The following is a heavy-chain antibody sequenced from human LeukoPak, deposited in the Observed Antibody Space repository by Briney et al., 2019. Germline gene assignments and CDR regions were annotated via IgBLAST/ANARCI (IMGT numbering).Heavy chain of an antibody. D-gene: IGHD6-13*01. J-gene: IGHJ6*03. Sequence: ASVKVSCKASGYTFTSYAMNWVRQAPGQGLEWMGWINTNTGNPTYAQGFTGRFVFSLDTSVSTAYLQISSLKAEDTAVYYCARMADSSSWYRPYYYYYYMDVWGKGTTVTVSS. CDR2: INTNTGNP. V-gene: IGHV7-4-1*02. CDR1: GYTFTSYA. CDR3: ARMADSSSWYRPYYYYYYMDV.